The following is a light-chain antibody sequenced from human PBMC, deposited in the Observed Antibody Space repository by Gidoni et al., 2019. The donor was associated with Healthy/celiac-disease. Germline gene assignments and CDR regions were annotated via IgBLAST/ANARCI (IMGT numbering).Light chain of an antibody. CDR1: QSVSSY. J-gene: IGKJ4*01. V-gene: IGKV3-11*01. CDR2: DAS. CDR3: QQRSNWLSLT. Sequence: EIVLTQSPATLSLSPGERATLSCSASQSVSSYLAWYQQKPGQAPRLLIYDASNRATGIPARFSGSGSGTDFTLTISSLEPEDFAVYYCQQRSNWLSLTFGGXTKVEIK.